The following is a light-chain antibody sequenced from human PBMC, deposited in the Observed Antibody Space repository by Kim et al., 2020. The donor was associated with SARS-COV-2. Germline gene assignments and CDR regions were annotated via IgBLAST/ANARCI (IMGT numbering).Light chain of an antibody. CDR1: NIGSKS. J-gene: IGLJ3*02. CDR2: YDS. V-gene: IGLV3-21*04. CDR3: QVWDSSSDHRV. Sequence: AQGKTARITCGGNNIGSKSVHWYQQKQGQAPVLVIYYDSDRPSGIPERFSGSNSGNTATLTISRVEAGDEADYYCQVWDSSSDHRVFGGGTKLTVL.